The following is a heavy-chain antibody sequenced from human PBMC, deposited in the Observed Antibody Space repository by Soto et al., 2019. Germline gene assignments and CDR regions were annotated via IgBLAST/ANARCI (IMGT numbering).Heavy chain of an antibody. CDR3: ARVGAVVGYAH. Sequence: GGSLRLSCAASGFTFSNYWLHWVRQAPGKGLVWVSRINTDGSSTSYADSVKGRFTISRDNAKNTLYLQMTNLRAEDTAIYYCARVGAVVGYAHWGQGTLVTVSS. D-gene: IGHD6-19*01. CDR2: INTDGSST. CDR1: GFTFSNYW. J-gene: IGHJ4*02. V-gene: IGHV3-74*01.